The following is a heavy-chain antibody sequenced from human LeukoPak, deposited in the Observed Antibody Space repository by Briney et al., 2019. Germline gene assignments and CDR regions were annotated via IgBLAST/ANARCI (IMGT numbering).Heavy chain of an antibody. Sequence: ASVKVSCKASGGTFSSYAISWVRQAPGRGLEWMGGIIPIFGTANYAQKFQGRVTITADESTSTAYMELSSLRSEDTAVYYCARHPKPTVTTSRWFDPWGQGTLVTVSS. J-gene: IGHJ5*02. V-gene: IGHV1-69*13. CDR3: ARHPKPTVTTSRWFDP. CDR2: IIPIFGTA. D-gene: IGHD4-17*01. CDR1: GGTFSSYA.